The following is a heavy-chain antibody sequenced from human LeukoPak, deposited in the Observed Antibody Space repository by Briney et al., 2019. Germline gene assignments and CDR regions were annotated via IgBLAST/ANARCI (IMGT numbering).Heavy chain of an antibody. CDR3: ARDLDYGDYVDWFDP. CDR2: IYTSGST. J-gene: IGHJ5*02. Sequence: PSEALSLTCTVSGGSISSYYWSWIRQPAGKGLEWIGRIYTSGSTNYNPSLKSRVTMSVDTSKNQFSLKLSSVTAADTAVYYCARDLDYGDYVDWFDPWGQGTLVTVSS. CDR1: GGSISSYY. V-gene: IGHV4-4*07. D-gene: IGHD4-17*01.